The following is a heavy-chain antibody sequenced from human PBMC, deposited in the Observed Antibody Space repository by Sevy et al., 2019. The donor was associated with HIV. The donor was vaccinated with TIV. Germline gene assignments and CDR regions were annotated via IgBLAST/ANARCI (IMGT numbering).Heavy chain of an antibody. D-gene: IGHD6-19*01. CDR2: IRNKANSHTT. CDR3: ARVTAVADLYFDY. V-gene: IGHV3-72*01. CDR1: GFTFSDHY. Sequence: GGSLRLSCAASGFTFSDHYMDWVRQAPGKGLEWVGRIRNKANSHTTEYAASVKGRFTISRDDSKYSLYLQMNSLKTEDTAVYYCARVTAVADLYFDYWGQGTLVTVSS. J-gene: IGHJ4*02.